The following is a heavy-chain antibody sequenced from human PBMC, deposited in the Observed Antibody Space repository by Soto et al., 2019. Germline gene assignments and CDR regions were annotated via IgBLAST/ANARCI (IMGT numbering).Heavy chain of an antibody. J-gene: IGHJ6*02. Sequence: ASVKVCCKDCGDTNTTRYESRWVRQATGQGLEWMGWMSPNPGSTNYVQKFQGRVTMTRDTSTSTVYMELSGLRSEDTAVYYCARSDGMVTINDYYYYSGMDVWGQGTTVTVSS. CDR2: MSPNPGST. CDR1: GDTNTTRYE. D-gene: IGHD5-12*01. V-gene: IGHV1-8*01. CDR3: ARSDGMVTINDYYYYSGMDV.